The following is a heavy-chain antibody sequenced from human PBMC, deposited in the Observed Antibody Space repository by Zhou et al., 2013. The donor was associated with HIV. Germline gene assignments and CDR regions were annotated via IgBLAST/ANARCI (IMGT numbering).Heavy chain of an antibody. CDR2: IIPILGIA. Sequence: QVQLVQSGAEVKRPGSSVKVSCKASGGTFSSYAISWVRQAPGQGLEWMGRIIPILGIANYAQKFQGRVTITADKSTSTAYMELSSLRSEDTAVYYCARGVVPANKGGGWFDPWGQGTLVTVSS. V-gene: IGHV1-69*04. CDR3: ARGVVPANKGGGWFDP. D-gene: IGHD2-2*01. J-gene: IGHJ5*02. CDR1: GGTFSSYA.